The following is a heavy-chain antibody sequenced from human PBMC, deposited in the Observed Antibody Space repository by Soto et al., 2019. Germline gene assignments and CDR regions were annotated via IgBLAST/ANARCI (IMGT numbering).Heavy chain of an antibody. J-gene: IGHJ4*02. CDR2: ISSSRSYT. V-gene: IGHV3-11*06. D-gene: IGHD2-2*01. CDR3: ARDRPGFCSSPRCQTLDY. CDR1: GFAFSDYY. Sequence: NPGGSLRLSCAASGFAFSDYYMSWIRQAPGKGLEWVSYISSSRSYTNYADSVKGRFTISRDNAKNSLYLQLNSLRAEDTAVYYCARDRPGFCSSPRCQTLDYWGQGTLVTVSS.